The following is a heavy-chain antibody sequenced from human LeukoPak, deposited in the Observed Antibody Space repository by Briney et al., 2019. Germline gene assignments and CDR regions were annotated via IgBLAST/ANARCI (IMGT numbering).Heavy chain of an antibody. CDR3: ATAPTEDGDGSSPGY. Sequence: GGSLRLSCAASRFTFRDHFMSWIRQPPGKGLEYVSYISSSGSDTYYSDSVKGRFTVSRDSAKSSLFLQMNSLRAEDTAVYYCATAPTEDGDGSSPGYWGQGTLVTVSS. CDR1: RFTFRDHF. V-gene: IGHV3-11*04. D-gene: IGHD4-17*01. J-gene: IGHJ4*02. CDR2: ISSSGSDT.